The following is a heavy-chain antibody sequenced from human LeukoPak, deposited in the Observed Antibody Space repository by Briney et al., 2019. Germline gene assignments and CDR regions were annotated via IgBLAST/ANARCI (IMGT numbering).Heavy chain of an antibody. D-gene: IGHD4-17*01. J-gene: IGHJ2*01. V-gene: IGHV4-59*01. CDR3: ARGGITVTTRAVGPARLTTSRYFDL. Sequence: PSETLSLTCTVSGGSISSYHWTWMRQAPGKGLEWIGYMYNTGSTNYNPSLKSRVTISAETSKNQFSLKLTSVTAADTAVYYCARGGITVTTRAVGPARLTTSRYFDLWGRGTLVTVSS. CDR2: MYNTGST. CDR1: GGSISSYH.